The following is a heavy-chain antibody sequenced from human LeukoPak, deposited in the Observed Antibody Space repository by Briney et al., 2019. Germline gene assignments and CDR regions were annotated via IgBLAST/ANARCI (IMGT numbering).Heavy chain of an antibody. J-gene: IGHJ4*02. CDR3: ASKADSSGYYPDY. V-gene: IGHV1-69*04. D-gene: IGHD3-22*01. CDR1: GGTFSSYA. Sequence: GASVKVSCKAPGGTFSSYAISWVRQAPGQGLEWMGRIIPILGIANYAQKFQGRVTITADKSTSTAYMELSSLRSEDTAVYYCASKADSSGYYPDYWGQGTLVTVSS. CDR2: IIPILGIA.